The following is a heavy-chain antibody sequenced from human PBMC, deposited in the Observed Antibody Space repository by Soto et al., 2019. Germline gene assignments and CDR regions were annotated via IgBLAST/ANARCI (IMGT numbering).Heavy chain of an antibody. Sequence: DVQLLESGGGLVQPGGSLTLSCAASRFTFSDFAMSWVRQVPGKGLEWVSSIGGGGSDTYYADSVKGRFTISRDNSKNTLYLQMDSLRDEDTAVYYCAKDAVPYNGKWDWFDSWGHGTLVIVSS. CDR1: RFTFSDFA. CDR3: AKDAVPYNGKWDWFDS. J-gene: IGHJ5*01. CDR2: IGGGGSDT. V-gene: IGHV3-23*01. D-gene: IGHD1-20*01.